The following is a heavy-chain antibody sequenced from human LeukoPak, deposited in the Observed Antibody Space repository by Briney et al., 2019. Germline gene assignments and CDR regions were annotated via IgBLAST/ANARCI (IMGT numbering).Heavy chain of an antibody. CDR3: ARIRRDLNYYGSGSSYFDY. Sequence: ESGPTLVNPTQTLTLTCTFSGFSLSISGMCVSWIRQPPGKALEWLARIDWNDDKYYSTSLKTRLTISKDTSKNQVVFTMTNMDPVDTATYYCARIRRDLNYYGSGSSYFDYWGQGSLVTVSS. V-gene: IGHV2-70*11. D-gene: IGHD3-10*01. J-gene: IGHJ4*02. CDR2: IDWNDDK. CDR1: GFSLSISGMC.